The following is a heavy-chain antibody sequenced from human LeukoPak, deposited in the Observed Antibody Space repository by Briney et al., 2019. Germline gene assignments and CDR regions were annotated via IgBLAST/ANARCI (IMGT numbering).Heavy chain of an antibody. V-gene: IGHV4-59*01. Sequence: KPSETLSLTCTVSGGPISSYYWSWIRQPPGKGLEWIGYIYYSGSTNYNPSLKSRVTISVDTSKNPFSLKLSSVTAADTAVYYCARSEMYYYDSSGYYPKYFQHWGQGTLVTVSS. D-gene: IGHD3-22*01. CDR3: ARSEMYYYDSSGYYPKYFQH. CDR1: GGPISSYY. J-gene: IGHJ1*01. CDR2: IYYSGST.